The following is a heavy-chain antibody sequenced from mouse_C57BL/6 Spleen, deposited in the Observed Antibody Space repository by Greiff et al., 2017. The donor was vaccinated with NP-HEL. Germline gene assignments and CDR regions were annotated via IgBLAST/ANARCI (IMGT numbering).Heavy chain of an antibody. CDR2: IYPGDGDT. D-gene: IGHD2-4*01. CDR3: ARGIYYDPFAY. J-gene: IGHJ3*01. CDR1: GYAFSSSW. Sequence: VQGVESGPELVKPGASVKISCKASGYAFSSSWMNWVKQRPGKGLEWIGRIYPGDGDTNYNGKFKGKATLTADKSSSTAYMQLSSLTSEDSAVYFWARGIYYDPFAYWGQGTLVTVSA. V-gene: IGHV1-82*01.